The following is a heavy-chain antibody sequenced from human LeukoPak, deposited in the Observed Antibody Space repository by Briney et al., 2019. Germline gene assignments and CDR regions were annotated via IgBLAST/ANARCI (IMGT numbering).Heavy chain of an antibody. Sequence: GGSLRLSCAASGFTFSSYGMHWVRQAPGKGLEWVAFIRYDGSNKYYADSVKGRFTISRDNSKNTLYLQMNSLRAEDTAVYYCAKDRRFGELKPYYFDYWGQGTLVTVSS. CDR1: GFTFSSYG. CDR3: AKDRRFGELKPYYFDY. V-gene: IGHV3-30*02. J-gene: IGHJ4*02. CDR2: IRYDGSNK. D-gene: IGHD3-10*01.